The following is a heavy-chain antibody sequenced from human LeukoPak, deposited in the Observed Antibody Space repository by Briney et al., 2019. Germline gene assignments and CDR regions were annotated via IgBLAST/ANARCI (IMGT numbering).Heavy chain of an antibody. CDR3: AKELALPLRFFPVYYYMDV. CDR1: GFTFSSYG. J-gene: IGHJ6*03. Sequence: DPGGSLRLSCAASGFTFSSYGMYWVRQAPGKGLEWVAFIRYDGSNKYYADSVKGRFTISRDNSKNTLYLQMNSLRAEDTAVYYCAKELALPLRFFPVYYYMDVWGKGTTVTVSS. D-gene: IGHD3-3*01. CDR2: IRYDGSNK. V-gene: IGHV3-30*02.